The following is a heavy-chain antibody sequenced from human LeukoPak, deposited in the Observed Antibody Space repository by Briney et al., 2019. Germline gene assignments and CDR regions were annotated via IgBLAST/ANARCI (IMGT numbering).Heavy chain of an antibody. D-gene: IGHD6-13*01. CDR1: GFTFDDYA. J-gene: IGHJ6*02. CDR3: AXXXXWGXSWXSXXYYYGMDV. V-gene: IGHV3-9*01. Sequence: GGSLRLSCAASGFTFDDYAMHWVRQAPGKGLEWVSGISWNSGSIGYADSVKGRFTISRDNAKNSLYLQMNSLRAEDTALYYCAXXXXWGXSWXSXXYYYGMDVWGQGTTVTVSS. CDR2: ISWNSGSI.